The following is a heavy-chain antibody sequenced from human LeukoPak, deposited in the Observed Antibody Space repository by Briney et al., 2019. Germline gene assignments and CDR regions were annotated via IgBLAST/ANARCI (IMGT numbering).Heavy chain of an antibody. J-gene: IGHJ6*04. V-gene: IGHV3-30*18. CDR2: ISYDGSNK. D-gene: IGHD3-10*01. CDR1: GFTFSSYG. Sequence: GGSLRLSCAASGFTFSSYGMHWVRQAPGKGLEWVAVISYDGSNKYYADSVKGRFTTSRDNSKNTLYLQMNSLRAEDTAVYYCAKGGSGSRGDIMDVWGKGTTVTVSS. CDR3: AKGGSGSRGDIMDV.